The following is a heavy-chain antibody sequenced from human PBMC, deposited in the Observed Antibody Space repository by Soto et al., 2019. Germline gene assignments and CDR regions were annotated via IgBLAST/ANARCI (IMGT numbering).Heavy chain of an antibody. CDR2: IYATGTT. CDR1: GASISGFY. J-gene: IGHJ5*02. V-gene: IGHV4-4*07. Sequence: SETLSLTCTVSGASISGFYWSWIRKSAGKGLEWIGRIYATGTTDYNPSLKSRVMMSVDTSKKQFSLKLRSVTAADTAVYYCARDGTKTLRDWFDPWGQGISVTVSS. D-gene: IGHD1-1*01. CDR3: ARDGTKTLRDWFDP.